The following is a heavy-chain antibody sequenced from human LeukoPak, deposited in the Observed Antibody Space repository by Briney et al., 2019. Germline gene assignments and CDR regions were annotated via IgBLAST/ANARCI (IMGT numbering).Heavy chain of an antibody. V-gene: IGHV4-31*03. Sequence: SQTLSLTCTVSGGSISSGGYYWSWIRQHPGKGLEWIGYIYYSGSTYYNPSLKGRVTISVDTSKNQFSLKLSSVTAADTAVYYCARAIRGYSGYDDYWGQGTLVTVSS. J-gene: IGHJ4*02. CDR1: GGSISSGGYY. CDR3: ARAIRGYSGYDDY. D-gene: IGHD5-12*01. CDR2: IYYSGST.